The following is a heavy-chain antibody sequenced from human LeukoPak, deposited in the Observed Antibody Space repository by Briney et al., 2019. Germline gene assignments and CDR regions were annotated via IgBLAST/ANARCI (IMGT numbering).Heavy chain of an antibody. CDR1: GFTFSGHS. CDR3: AKHRAPVPGSDPKNPTAYFED. CDR2: ISSAGDVT. D-gene: IGHD6-19*01. V-gene: IGHV3-23*01. Sequence: GGSLRLSCAASGFTFSGHSMSWVRQAPGKGLEWVSAISSAGDVTFYADSVKGRFIVSRDQSNNILSLQMSSLRAEDTALYFCAKHRAPVPGSDPKNPTAYFEDWGQGTLVTVSS. J-gene: IGHJ4*02.